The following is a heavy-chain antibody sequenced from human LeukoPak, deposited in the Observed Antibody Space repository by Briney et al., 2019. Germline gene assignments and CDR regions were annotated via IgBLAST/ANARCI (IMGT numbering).Heavy chain of an antibody. CDR3: ARHGAYYYDSSGYYFLDY. V-gene: IGHV5-51*01. J-gene: IGHJ4*02. CDR2: IYPGDSDT. Sequence: GESLKISCKGSGYSFTSYWIGWVRQMPGKGLGWMGIIYPGDSDTRYSPSFQGQVTISADKSISTAYLQWSSLKASDTAMYYCARHGAYYYDSSGYYFLDYWGQGTLVTVSS. CDR1: GYSFTSYW. D-gene: IGHD3-22*01.